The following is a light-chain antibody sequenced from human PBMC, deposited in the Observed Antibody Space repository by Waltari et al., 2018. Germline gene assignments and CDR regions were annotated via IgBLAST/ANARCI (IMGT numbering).Light chain of an antibody. CDR2: ANA. J-gene: IGLJ1*01. V-gene: IGLV1-40*01. Sequence: QSVLTQPPSVSGAPGQRVTVSCTGSSSTTAAGYDVHWYQQAPGTAPKLLIFANANRPSGVPDRFSGSRSGTSASLAITGLQADDEADYSCQSYDSKLSGYVFGTGTKVIVL. CDR3: QSYDSKLSGYV. CDR1: SSTTAAGYD.